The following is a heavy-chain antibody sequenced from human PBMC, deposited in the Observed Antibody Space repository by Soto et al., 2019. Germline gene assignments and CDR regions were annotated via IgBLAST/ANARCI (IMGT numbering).Heavy chain of an antibody. Sequence: QVQLVQSGAEVKKPGASVKVSCKASGYTFTSYYMHWVRQAPGQGLEWMGIINPSGGSTSYAKKFQGRVTMTRHTSTSTVYMGLSSLRSEDTAVYYCARDFLRFRYNWFALLGQGTLVTVSS. D-gene: IGHD3-10*01. J-gene: IGHJ5*02. CDR2: INPSGGST. CDR3: ARDFLRFRYNWFAL. V-gene: IGHV1-46*03. CDR1: GYTFTSYY.